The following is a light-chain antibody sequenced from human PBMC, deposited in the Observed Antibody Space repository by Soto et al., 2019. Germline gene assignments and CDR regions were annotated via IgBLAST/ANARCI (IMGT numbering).Light chain of an antibody. Sequence: QSALTQPASVSGSPGQSITISCTGASSDIGGYDYVSWYQQLPGKAPKLMIYDVSYRPSGVSNRFSGSKSGNTASLTISGLQAEDEADYYCSSYTSSSTPVVFGGGTKLTVL. CDR2: DVS. J-gene: IGLJ2*01. CDR3: SSYTSSSTPVV. V-gene: IGLV2-14*01. CDR1: SSDIGGYDY.